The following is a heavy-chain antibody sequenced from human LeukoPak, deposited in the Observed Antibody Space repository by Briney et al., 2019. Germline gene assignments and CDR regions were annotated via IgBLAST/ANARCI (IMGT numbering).Heavy chain of an antibody. J-gene: IGHJ4*02. CDR2: INPNSGAT. CDR1: GYTFTGYY. D-gene: IGHD6-6*01. Sequence: VKVSCKASGYTFTGYYIHWVRQAPGQGPEWMGWINPNSGATNYAQKFQGRVTVTRDTSISTAYMEVSGLRSDDTAVYYCARGSPEYSSSSRLGDWGQGTQLTVSS. V-gene: IGHV1-2*02. CDR3: ARGSPEYSSSSRLGD.